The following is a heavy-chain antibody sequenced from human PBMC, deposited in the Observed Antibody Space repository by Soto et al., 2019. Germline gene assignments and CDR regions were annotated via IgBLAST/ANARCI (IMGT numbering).Heavy chain of an antibody. Sequence: QVQLVQSGAEVKKPGASVKVSCKASGDTFTDYYIHWVRQAPGQGLEWMGTVNPSGGHTTYAQHFLGRRTMTRDTSTNTLDMELTSLTSEDTAVYYCARGGHVVVVTAALDYWGQGTLVTVSS. V-gene: IGHV1-46*01. CDR2: VNPSGGHT. D-gene: IGHD2-21*02. J-gene: IGHJ4*02. CDR1: GDTFTDYY. CDR3: ARGGHVVVVTAALDY.